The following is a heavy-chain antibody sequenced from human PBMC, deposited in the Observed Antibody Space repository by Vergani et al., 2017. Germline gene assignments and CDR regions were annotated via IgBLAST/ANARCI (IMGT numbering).Heavy chain of an antibody. J-gene: IGHJ6*02. Sequence: EVQLVESGGGLVQPGGSLRLSCAASGFTFGDYYMAWIRLAPGKGLDWVASIKRDGTETFYVDSVKGRFTISRDNAKTTLYLQLRSLRAEDAAVYYCARDCTSGGCPDNYGMDVWGQGATVTVSS. CDR2: IKRDGTET. CDR3: ARDCTSGGCPDNYGMDV. CDR1: GFTFGDYY. V-gene: IGHV3-7*01. D-gene: IGHD2-8*01.